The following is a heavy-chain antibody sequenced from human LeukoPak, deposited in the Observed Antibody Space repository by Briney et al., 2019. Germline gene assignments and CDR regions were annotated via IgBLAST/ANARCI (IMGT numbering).Heavy chain of an antibody. CDR3: VRDLVWFGEPKGYYNYMDV. CDR1: EFIFSDYD. V-gene: IGHV3-48*03. J-gene: IGHJ6*03. D-gene: IGHD3-10*01. CDR2: ISASCRTN. Sequence: PGGSLRLSCDASEFIFSDYDMNWVRQAPGKGLEWVAHISASCRTNYYADAVKGRFTISRDNAKNSLYLQMNTLRGDDTAVYYCVRDLVWFGEPKGYYNYMDVWGKGTTVTVSS.